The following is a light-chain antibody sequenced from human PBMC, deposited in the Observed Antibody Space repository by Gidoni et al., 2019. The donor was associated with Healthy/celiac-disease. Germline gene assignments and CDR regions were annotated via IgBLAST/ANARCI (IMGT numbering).Light chain of an antibody. CDR2: GAS. J-gene: IGKJ4*01. CDR3: QQYGSSPLT. Sequence: IAWTQSTGTLSSSPGERATLSCRASQSVSSSYLAWYQQKPGQAPRLLIYGASSRATGIPDRFSGSGSGTDFTLTISRLEPEDFAVYYCQQYGSSPLTFGGXTKVEIK. V-gene: IGKV3-20*01. CDR1: QSVSSSY.